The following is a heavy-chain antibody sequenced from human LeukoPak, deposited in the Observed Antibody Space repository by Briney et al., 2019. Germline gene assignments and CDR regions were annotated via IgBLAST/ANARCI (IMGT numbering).Heavy chain of an antibody. CDR1: GGTFSSYA. J-gene: IGHJ6*04. CDR2: IIPIFSTA. Sequence: SVKVSCKASGGTFSSYAISWVRQAPGQGLEWMGGIIPIFSTANYAQKFQGRVTITADKSTSTAYMELSSLRSEDTAVYYCAAERYRSSTSCYVYYYYGMDVWGKGTTVTVSS. D-gene: IGHD2-2*01. V-gene: IGHV1-69*06. CDR3: AAERYRSSTSCYVYYYYGMDV.